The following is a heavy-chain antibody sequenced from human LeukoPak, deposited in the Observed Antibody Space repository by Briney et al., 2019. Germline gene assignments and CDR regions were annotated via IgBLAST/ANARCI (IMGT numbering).Heavy chain of an antibody. CDR3: ARETGDVLLGAFDI. J-gene: IGHJ3*02. D-gene: IGHD3-10*01. Sequence: PGGSLRLSCAASGFTFSGYDFHWVRHATGRGLEWFSAIGTVGDTHYLGSVKGRFTISRENAKNSLYLQMNSLRAGDTAVYYCARETGDVLLGAFDIWGQGTMVTVSS. CDR2: IGTVGDT. CDR1: GFTFSGYD. V-gene: IGHV3-13*04.